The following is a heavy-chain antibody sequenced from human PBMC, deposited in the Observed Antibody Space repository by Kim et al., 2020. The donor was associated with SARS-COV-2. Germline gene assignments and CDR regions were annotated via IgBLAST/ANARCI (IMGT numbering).Heavy chain of an antibody. CDR2: IWSDGSNK. D-gene: IGHD1-26*01. J-gene: IGHJ4*02. Sequence: GGSLRLSCAGSGFTFRSYAMHWVRQAPGKGLEWVAPIWSDGSNKYYAVSVRGRLTISRDNSKNTLYLQMDSPRTEDTAVYYCARGLSGKFCKGDWGQGTLVTVSS. CDR1: GFTFRSYA. V-gene: IGHV3-33*08. CDR3: ARGLSGKFCKGD.